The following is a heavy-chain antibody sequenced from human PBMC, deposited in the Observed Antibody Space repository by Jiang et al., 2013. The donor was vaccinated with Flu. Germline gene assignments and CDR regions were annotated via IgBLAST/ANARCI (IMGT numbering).Heavy chain of an antibody. V-gene: IGHV4-39*02. Sequence: RGTYYNPSLKSRVTISVDTSKNQFSLKLSSVTAADTAVYYCAREYYDILTGSLDAFDIWGQGTMVTVSS. J-gene: IGHJ3*02. CDR2: RGT. D-gene: IGHD3-9*01. CDR3: AREYYDILTGSLDAFDI.